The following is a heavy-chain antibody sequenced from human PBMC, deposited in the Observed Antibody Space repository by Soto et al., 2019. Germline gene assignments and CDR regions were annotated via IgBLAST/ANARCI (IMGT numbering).Heavy chain of an antibody. Sequence: ASVKVSCKASGYTFTGYYMHWVRQAPGQGLEWMGWINPNSGGTNYAQKFQGWVTMTRDTSISTAYMELSRLRSDDTAVYYCARGQIAVAAGYYYYYMDVWGKGTTVTVSS. CDR3: ARGQIAVAAGYYYYYMDV. D-gene: IGHD6-19*01. J-gene: IGHJ6*03. CDR2: INPNSGGT. CDR1: GYTFTGYY. V-gene: IGHV1-2*04.